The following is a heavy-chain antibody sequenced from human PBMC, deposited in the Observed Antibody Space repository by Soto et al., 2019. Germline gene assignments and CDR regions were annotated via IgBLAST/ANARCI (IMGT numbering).Heavy chain of an antibody. V-gene: IGHV3-30-3*01. CDR2: ISYDGSNK. CDR1: GFTFSSYA. CDR3: AREAAAGTRAFDS. Sequence: GGSLRLSCAASGFTFSSYAMHWVRQAPGKGLEWVAVISYDGSNKYYADSVKGRFTISRDNSKNTLYLQMNSLRAEDTAVYYCAREAAAGTRAFDSWGQGTMVTVSS. D-gene: IGHD6-13*01. J-gene: IGHJ3*02.